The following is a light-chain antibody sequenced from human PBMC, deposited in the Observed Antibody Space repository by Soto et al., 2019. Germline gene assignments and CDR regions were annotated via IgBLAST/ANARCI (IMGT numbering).Light chain of an antibody. CDR3: CLSPGSLTWL. V-gene: IGLV1-44*01. J-gene: IGLJ3*02. Sequence: QSVLTQPPSASGTPGQRVTISCSGGSSNIGSNSVNWYQQLPGTAPKLMIYEVNNRPSGVPDRFSGSKSGSTASLTISGLQAEDEAEYYCCLSPGSLTWLFGGGTKLTVL. CDR1: SSNIGSNS. CDR2: EVN.